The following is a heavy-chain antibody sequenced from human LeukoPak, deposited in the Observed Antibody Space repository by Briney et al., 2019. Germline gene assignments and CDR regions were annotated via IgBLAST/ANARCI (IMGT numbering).Heavy chain of an antibody. Sequence: GGSLRLSCAASGFTFSDYYMSWIRQAPGKGLEWVSYTSSSGSTIYYADSVKGRFTISRDNAKNSLYLQMNSLRAEDTAVYYCARDGVTYSSGWYTEFDYWGQGTLVTVSS. CDR2: TSSSGSTI. D-gene: IGHD6-19*01. CDR3: ARDGVTYSSGWYTEFDY. CDR1: GFTFSDYY. J-gene: IGHJ4*02. V-gene: IGHV3-11*04.